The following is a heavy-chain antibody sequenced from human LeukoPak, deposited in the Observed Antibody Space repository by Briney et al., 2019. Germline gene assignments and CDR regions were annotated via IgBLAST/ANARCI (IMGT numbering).Heavy chain of an antibody. CDR2: INADNGNT. D-gene: IGHD6-19*01. Sequence: ASVKVSCKASGNTFTSRGFSWVRQAPGQGLEWMGWINADNGNTNYAQKLQGRVTMTTDTSTSTAYMELRSLRSDDTAVYYCARDEISGGWYNHWGQGTLVTVSS. CDR3: ARDEISGGWYNH. J-gene: IGHJ1*01. V-gene: IGHV1-18*04. CDR1: GNTFTSRG.